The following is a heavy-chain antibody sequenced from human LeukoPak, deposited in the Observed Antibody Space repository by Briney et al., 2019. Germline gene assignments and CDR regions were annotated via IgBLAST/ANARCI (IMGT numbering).Heavy chain of an antibody. D-gene: IGHD1-1*01. CDR1: GYTFTGYY. V-gene: IGHV1-18*04. Sequence: ASVKVSCKASGYTFTGYYMHWVRQAPGQGLEWMEWISAYNGNTNYAQKLQGRVTMTTDTSTSTAYMELGSLRSDDTAVYYCARFVNNWNDGGMDVWGQGTTVTVSS. J-gene: IGHJ6*02. CDR2: ISAYNGNT. CDR3: ARFVNNWNDGGMDV.